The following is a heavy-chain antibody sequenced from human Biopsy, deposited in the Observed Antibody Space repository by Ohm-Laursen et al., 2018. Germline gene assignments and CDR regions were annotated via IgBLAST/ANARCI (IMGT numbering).Heavy chain of an antibody. CDR2: IFYSGST. CDR1: GGSISSYY. D-gene: IGHD5-24*01. V-gene: IGHV4-59*01. J-gene: IGHJ5*02. Sequence: SETLSLTCNVSGGSISSYYWSWIRQSPGKGLEGIGFIFYSGSTYYNPSLKSRTTISVESSKNQFSLRLRSVTAADTAVYYCARGGNGYNYVTPGTWFDPWGRGTPVTVSS. CDR3: ARGGNGYNYVTPGTWFDP.